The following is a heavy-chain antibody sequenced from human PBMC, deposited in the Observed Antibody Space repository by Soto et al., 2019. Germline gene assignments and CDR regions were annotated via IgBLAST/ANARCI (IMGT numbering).Heavy chain of an antibody. CDR3: ARGGYDYLMLVDY. V-gene: IGHV1-3*01. D-gene: IGHD5-12*01. J-gene: IGHJ4*02. CDR2: INGGHGNT. Sequence: QVPLVQSGAEVKKPGPSVKVSCKASGYIFTSYAVHWVRQAPGQRLEWMGWINGGHGNTKYSQKFQGRVTITRDTFASTAYMELSSLRSEDTAVYYCARGGYDYLMLVDYWGQGTLCTFAS. CDR1: GYIFTSYA.